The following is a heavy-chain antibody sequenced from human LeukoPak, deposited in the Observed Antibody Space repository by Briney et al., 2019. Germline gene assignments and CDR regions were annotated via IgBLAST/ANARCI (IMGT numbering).Heavy chain of an antibody. V-gene: IGHV4-59*01. D-gene: IGHD6-13*01. J-gene: IGHJ4*02. Sequence: SETLSLTCTVTGGSISDYYWSWIRQPPGKGLEWIGYIYYSGSTNYNPSLKSRVTISVDTSKKQFSLKLSSVTAADTAVYYCARGGRGAAAGFDYWGQGTLVTVSS. CDR2: IYYSGST. CDR3: ARGGRGAAAGFDY. CDR1: GGSISDYY.